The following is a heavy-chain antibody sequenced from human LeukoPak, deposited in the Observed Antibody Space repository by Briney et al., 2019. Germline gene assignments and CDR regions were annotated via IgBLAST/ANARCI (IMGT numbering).Heavy chain of an antibody. V-gene: IGHV4-39*07. CDR2: IYYSGST. CDR1: GGSISSSSYY. D-gene: IGHD2-2*01. Sequence: SETLSLTCAVSGGSISSSSYYWGWIRQPPGKGLEWIGSIYYSGSTYYNPSLKSRVTISVDTSKNQFSLKLSSVTAADTAVYYCARSQFLRHAPAIVVVPAATKLSYFDYWGQGTLVTVSS. J-gene: IGHJ4*02. CDR3: ARSQFLRHAPAIVVVPAATKLSYFDY.